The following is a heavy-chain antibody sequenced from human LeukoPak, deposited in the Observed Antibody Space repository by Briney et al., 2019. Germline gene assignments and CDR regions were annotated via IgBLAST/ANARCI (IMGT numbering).Heavy chain of an antibody. V-gene: IGHV4-34*01. D-gene: IGHD3-22*01. J-gene: IGHJ3*02. Sequence: ASETLSLTCAVYGGSFSGYYWSWIRQPPGKGLEWIGEINHSGSTNYNPSLKSRVTISVDTSKNQFSLKLSSVTAADTAVYYCACLTTADAFDIWGQGTMVTVSS. CDR1: GGSFSGYY. CDR2: INHSGST. CDR3: ACLTTADAFDI.